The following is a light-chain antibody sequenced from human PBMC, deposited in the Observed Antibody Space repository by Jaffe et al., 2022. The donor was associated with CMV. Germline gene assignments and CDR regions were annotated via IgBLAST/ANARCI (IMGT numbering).Light chain of an antibody. CDR1: SSNIGMGYE. V-gene: IGLV1-40*01. Sequence: QSVLTQPPSVSGAPGQRVTISCTGNSSNIGMGYEVHWYQHLPGAPPKLLIFADKNRPSGVPDRFSGSRSGTSASLAITGLQADDEADYYCQSYDTNVSCWVFGGGTKLTVL. J-gene: IGLJ3*02. CDR2: ADK. CDR3: QSYDTNVSCWV.